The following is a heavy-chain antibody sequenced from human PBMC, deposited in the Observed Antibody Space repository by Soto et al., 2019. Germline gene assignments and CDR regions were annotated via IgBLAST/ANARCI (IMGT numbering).Heavy chain of an antibody. CDR2: IIPIFSTP. Sequence: SVKVSCKASGYTFTSYGISWVRQAPGQGLEWMGGIIPIFSTPNYAQKFQGRVTITADESTSTAYMELSSLRSEDTAVYYCAKDPRIGIAVPGGFNYWRQGTLVRASS. V-gene: IGHV1-69*13. CDR1: GYTFTSYG. J-gene: IGHJ4*02. D-gene: IGHD6-19*01. CDR3: AKDPRIGIAVPGGFNY.